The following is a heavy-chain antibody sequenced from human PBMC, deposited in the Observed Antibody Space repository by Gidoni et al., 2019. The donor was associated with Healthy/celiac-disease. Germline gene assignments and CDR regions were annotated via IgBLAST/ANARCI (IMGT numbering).Heavy chain of an antibody. CDR2: INPSGGST. J-gene: IGHJ4*02. V-gene: IGHV1-46*01. D-gene: IGHD6-13*01. Sequence: QVQLVQSGAEVKKPGASVKVSCKASGYTFTSYYMHWVRQAPGQGLEWMGIINPSGGSTSYAQKFQGRVTMTRDTSTSTVYMELSSLRSEDTAVYYCARGPPGTAAAGYFDYWGQGTLVTVSS. CDR1: GYTFTSYY. CDR3: ARGPPGTAAAGYFDY.